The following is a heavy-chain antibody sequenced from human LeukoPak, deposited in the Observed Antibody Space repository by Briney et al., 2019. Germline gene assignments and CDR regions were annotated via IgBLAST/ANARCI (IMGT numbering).Heavy chain of an antibody. CDR2: INWNGGST. D-gene: IGHD1-26*01. Sequence: AGGFLRLSCAASGFTFDDYGMSWVRQAPGKGLEWVSGINWNGGSTGYADSVKGRFTISRDNAKNSLYLQMNSLRAEDTAVYYCARDSVGPLLTYFDYWGQGTLVTVSS. CDR1: GFTFDDYG. CDR3: ARDSVGPLLTYFDY. J-gene: IGHJ4*02. V-gene: IGHV3-20*04.